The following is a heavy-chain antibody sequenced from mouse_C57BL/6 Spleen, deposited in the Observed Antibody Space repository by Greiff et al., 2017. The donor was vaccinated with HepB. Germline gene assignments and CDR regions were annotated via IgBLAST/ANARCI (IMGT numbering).Heavy chain of an antibody. CDR3: ARWVLLQKFYYFDY. V-gene: IGHV1-72*01. CDR1: GYTFTSYW. D-gene: IGHD2-3*01. J-gene: IGHJ2*01. CDR2: IDPNSGGT. Sequence: QVQLQQSGAELVKPGASVKLSCKASGYTFTSYWMHWVKQRPGRGLEWIGRIDPNSGGTKYNEKFKSKATLTVDKPSSTAYMPLSSLTSEDSAVYDCARWVLLQKFYYFDYWGQGTTLTVSS.